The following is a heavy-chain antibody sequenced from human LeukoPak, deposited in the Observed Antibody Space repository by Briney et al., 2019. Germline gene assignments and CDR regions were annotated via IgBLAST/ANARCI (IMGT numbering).Heavy chain of an antibody. D-gene: IGHD3-10*01. CDR3: ARGGYYGSGNDFRFDP. CDR1: GDSISDYY. J-gene: IGHJ5*02. CDR2: IYYNGNT. V-gene: IGHV4-59*12. Sequence: KPSETLSLTCTVSGDSISDYYWTWIRQPPGKGLEWIGFIYYNGNTNYSPSLKRRVTISVDTSKNQFSLRLTSVTAADTAVYYCARGGYYGSGNDFRFDPWGQGTLVTVSS.